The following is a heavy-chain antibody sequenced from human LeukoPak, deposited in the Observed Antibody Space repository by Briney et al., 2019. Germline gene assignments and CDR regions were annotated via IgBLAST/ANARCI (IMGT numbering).Heavy chain of an antibody. CDR2: ISAYNGNT. D-gene: IGHD6-25*01. CDR1: GYTFTSYG. CDR3: ARVMSVGIAAADPFAY. J-gene: IGHJ4*02. Sequence: ASVNFCCTASGYTFTSYGITWVRQAPGQGLEWMGWISAYNGNTNYAQKLQGRVTMTTDTSTSTAYMELRSLTSDDTAVYYCARVMSVGIAAADPFAYWGQGTLVTVSS. V-gene: IGHV1-18*01.